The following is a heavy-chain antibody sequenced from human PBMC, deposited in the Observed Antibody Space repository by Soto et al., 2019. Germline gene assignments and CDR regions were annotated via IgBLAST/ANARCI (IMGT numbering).Heavy chain of an antibody. CDR2: IFYTGST. V-gene: IGHV4-30-2*01. Sequence: SETLSLTCAVSGGSISSGGYSWSWIRQPPGKGLEWIGYIFYTGSTYYNPSLKSRVTMSVDRSKNQFSLKLSSVTAVDTAVYYCARGPYNYDSSGRSRWFDPWGQGTLVTVSS. CDR1: GGSISSGGYS. D-gene: IGHD3-22*01. CDR3: ARGPYNYDSSGRSRWFDP. J-gene: IGHJ5*02.